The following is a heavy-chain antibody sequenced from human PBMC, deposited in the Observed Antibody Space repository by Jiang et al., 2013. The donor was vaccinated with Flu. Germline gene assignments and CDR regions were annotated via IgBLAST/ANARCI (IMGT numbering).Heavy chain of an antibody. Sequence: GFTFSSYSMNWVRQAPGKGLEWVSYISSSSSTIYYADSVKGRFTISRDNAKNTLYLQMNSLRAEDTAVYFCAKRPSSGWYYFDYWGQATLITVSS. D-gene: IGHD6-19*01. J-gene: IGHJ4*02. CDR1: GFTFSSYS. V-gene: IGHV3-48*01. CDR3: AKRPSSGWYYFDY. CDR2: ISSSSSTI.